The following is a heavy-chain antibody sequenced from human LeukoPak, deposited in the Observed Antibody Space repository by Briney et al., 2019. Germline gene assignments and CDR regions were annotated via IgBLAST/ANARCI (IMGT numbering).Heavy chain of an antibody. D-gene: IGHD5-18*01. CDR3: ARVGGIQLWLRYFDY. Sequence: SETPSLTCAVYGGSFSGYYWSWIRQPPGKGLEWIGEINHSGSTNYNPSLKSRVTISVDTSKNQFSLKLSSVTAADTAVYYCARVGGIQLWLRYFDYWGQGTLVTVSS. J-gene: IGHJ4*02. CDR2: INHSGST. V-gene: IGHV4-34*01. CDR1: GGSFSGYY.